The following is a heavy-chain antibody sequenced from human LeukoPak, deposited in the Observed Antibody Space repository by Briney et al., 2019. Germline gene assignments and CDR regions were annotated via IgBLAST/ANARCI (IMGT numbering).Heavy chain of an antibody. CDR2: MNPNSGNT. Sequence: GASVKVSCKASGYTFTSYDTNWVRQATGQGLEWMGWMNPNSGNTGYAQKFQGRVTMTRNTSISTAYMELSSLRSEDTAVYYCARGLRDSSAREYFQDWGQGTLVTVSS. V-gene: IGHV1-8*01. D-gene: IGHD3-22*01. CDR1: GYTFTSYD. CDR3: ARGLRDSSAREYFQD. J-gene: IGHJ1*01.